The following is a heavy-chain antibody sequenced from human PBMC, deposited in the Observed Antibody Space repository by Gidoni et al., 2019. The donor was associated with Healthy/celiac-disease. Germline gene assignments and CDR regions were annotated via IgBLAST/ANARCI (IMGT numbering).Heavy chain of an antibody. V-gene: IGHV4-4*09. Sequence: TNYNPSLKSRVTISVDTSKNQFSLKLSSVTAADTAVYYCARSGDYDFWSGYPPNDYWGQGTLVTVSS. D-gene: IGHD3-3*01. CDR2: T. J-gene: IGHJ4*02. CDR3: ARSGDYDFWSGYPPNDY.